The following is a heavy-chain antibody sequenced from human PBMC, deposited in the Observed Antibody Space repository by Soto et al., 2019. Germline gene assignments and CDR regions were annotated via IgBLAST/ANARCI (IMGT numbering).Heavy chain of an antibody. D-gene: IGHD2-2*01. Sequence: ASVKVSCKASGYTFTSYGISWVRQAPGQGLEWMGWISAYNGNTNYAQKLQGRVTKTTDTSTSTAYMELRSLRSDDTAVYYCARYSDTDIVVVPAAIGFDYWGQGTLVTVSS. CDR3: ARYSDTDIVVVPAAIGFDY. J-gene: IGHJ4*02. V-gene: IGHV1-18*01. CDR1: GYTFTSYG. CDR2: ISAYNGNT.